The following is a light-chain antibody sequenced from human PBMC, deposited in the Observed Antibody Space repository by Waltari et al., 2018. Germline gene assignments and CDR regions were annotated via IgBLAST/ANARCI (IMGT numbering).Light chain of an antibody. CDR1: TTGVDDSQF. CDR3: CSYVGSHTNWV. J-gene: IGLJ3*02. CDR2: DVT. Sequence: QSALTQPRSVSGSPGQSVTIPCTGITTGVDDSQFVSWYQQHPGKAPKLMIHDVTKRPSGVPDRFSGSKSGNTASLTISGLQAEDEADYYCCSYVGSHTNWVFGGGTKVTVL. V-gene: IGLV2-11*01.